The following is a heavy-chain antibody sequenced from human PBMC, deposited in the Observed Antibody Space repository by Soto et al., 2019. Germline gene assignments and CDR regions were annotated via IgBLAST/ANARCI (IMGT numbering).Heavy chain of an antibody. V-gene: IGHV3-30-3*01. CDR2: ISYDGTKI. Sequence: WGSLRLSRTASRFTFSLYAIHCVLNAPGEGLEGVAIISYDGTKIDYAGSVKGRFTISRDNSKNTLFLQMNSLTTEDTAVYYCARRDFYCRGRNCYSGDYAMDVWGKGTTVTVS. J-gene: IGHJ6*04. CDR3: ARRDFYCRGRNCYSGDYAMDV. CDR1: RFTFSLYA. D-gene: IGHD2-15*01.